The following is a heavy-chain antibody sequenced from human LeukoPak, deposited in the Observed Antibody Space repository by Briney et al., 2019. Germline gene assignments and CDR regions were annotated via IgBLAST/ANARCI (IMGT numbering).Heavy chain of an antibody. D-gene: IGHD3-10*01. V-gene: IGHV3-64*01. CDR2: ISSNGGST. CDR1: GFAFSSYA. Sequence: TGGSLRLSCAASGFAFSSYAMRWVRQAPGKGLEYVSAISSNGGSTYYANSVKGRFTISRDNSKNTLYLQMGSLRAEDMAVYYCARGPHLWFGELLPFDYWGQGTLVTVSS. J-gene: IGHJ4*02. CDR3: ARGPHLWFGELLPFDY.